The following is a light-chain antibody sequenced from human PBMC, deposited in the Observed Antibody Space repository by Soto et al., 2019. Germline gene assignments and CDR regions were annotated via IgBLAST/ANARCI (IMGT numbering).Light chain of an antibody. CDR1: QSVSSN. CDR3: QQYNNWPPRYT. Sequence: EIVMTQSPATLSVSPGERATLSCRASQSVSSNLAWYQQKPGQAPRLLIYGASTRANGIPARFSGSVSRTEFTLTISSLQSEDFAVYYCQQYNNWPPRYTFGQVTKLEIK. J-gene: IGKJ2*01. V-gene: IGKV3-15*01. CDR2: GAS.